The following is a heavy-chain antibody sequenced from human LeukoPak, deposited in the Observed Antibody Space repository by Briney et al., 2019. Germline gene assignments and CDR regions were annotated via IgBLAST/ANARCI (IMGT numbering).Heavy chain of an antibody. J-gene: IGHJ4*02. Sequence: PGGSLRLSCAASGFTFSSYGMHWVRQAPGKGLEWVAFIRYDGSNKYYADSVKGRFTISRDNSKNTLYLQMNSLRAEDTAVYYCAKDPGRGRSSYSYFDYWGQGTLVTVSS. CDR3: AKDPGRGRSSYSYFDY. CDR2: IRYDGSNK. CDR1: GFTFSSYG. V-gene: IGHV3-30*02. D-gene: IGHD1-26*01.